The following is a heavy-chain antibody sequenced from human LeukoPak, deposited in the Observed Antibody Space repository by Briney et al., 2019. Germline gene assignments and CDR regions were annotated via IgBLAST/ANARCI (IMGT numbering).Heavy chain of an antibody. Sequence: SETLSLTCAVYGGSFSGYYWSWIRQPPGKGLEWIGEINHGGSTNYNPSLKSRVTISVDTSKNQFSLKLSSVTAADTAVYYCARGRGGRFLEWFGYYYYMDVWGKGTTVTVSS. J-gene: IGHJ6*03. CDR2: INHGGST. CDR1: GGSFSGYY. D-gene: IGHD3-3*01. CDR3: ARGRGGRFLEWFGYYYYMDV. V-gene: IGHV4-34*01.